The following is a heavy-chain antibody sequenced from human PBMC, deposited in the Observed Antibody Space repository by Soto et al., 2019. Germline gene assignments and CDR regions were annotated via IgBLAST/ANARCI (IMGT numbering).Heavy chain of an antibody. CDR2: SSVYNGNT. D-gene: IGHD3-10*01. CDR3: ARSGRPGYYYYIMDV. CDR1: GYTFTRYG. Sequence: ASVKVSCKASGYTFTRYGVRWVRQAPGQGLEWMGWSSVYNGNTKYAQKLQGRVTMTTDTSTSTAYMELRGLRSDDTGVYYCARSGRPGYYYYIMDVWGQGTTVTVSS. J-gene: IGHJ6*02. V-gene: IGHV1-18*01.